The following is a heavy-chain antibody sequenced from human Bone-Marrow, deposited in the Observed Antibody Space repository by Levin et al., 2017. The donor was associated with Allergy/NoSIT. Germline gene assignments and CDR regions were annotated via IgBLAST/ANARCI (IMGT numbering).Heavy chain of an antibody. CDR3: AKLGQLGITGTKVDYYYYGMDV. J-gene: IGHJ6*02. Sequence: SCAASGFTFDDYAMHWVRQAPGKGLEWVSGISWNSGSIGYADSVKGRFTISRDNAKNSLYLQMNSLRAEDTALYYCAKLGQLGITGTKVDYYYYGMDVWGQGTTVTVSS. CDR2: ISWNSGSI. D-gene: IGHD1-20*01. CDR1: GFTFDDYA. V-gene: IGHV3-9*01.